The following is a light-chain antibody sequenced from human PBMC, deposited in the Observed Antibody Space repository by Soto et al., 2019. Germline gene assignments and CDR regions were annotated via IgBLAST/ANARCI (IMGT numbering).Light chain of an antibody. CDR1: SSNIGSNT. J-gene: IGLJ2*01. CDR3: AARDDRLNGLV. Sequence: QPVLTQPPSASGTPGQTVTISCSGSSSNIGSNTVNWYQQRPGTAPRLLIFNNERRPSGVPDRVSGSKSGASASLAISGLQSDDEAEYYCAARDDRLNGLVFGGGTQLTVL. CDR2: NNE. V-gene: IGLV1-44*01.